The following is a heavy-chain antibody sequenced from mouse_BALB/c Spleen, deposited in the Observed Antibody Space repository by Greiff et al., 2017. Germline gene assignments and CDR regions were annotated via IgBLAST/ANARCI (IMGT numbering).Heavy chain of an antibody. CDR3: ARRPRYDGGDYAMDY. D-gene: IGHD2-14*01. CDR2: IYPGDGDT. J-gene: IGHJ4*01. V-gene: IGHV1-82*01. CDR1: GYAFSSSW. Sequence: QVQLKESGPELVKPGASVKISCKASGYAFSSSWMNWVKQRPGQGLEWIGRIYPGDGDTNYNGKFKGKATLTADKSSSTAYMQLSSLTSVDSAVYFCARRPRYDGGDYAMDYWGQGTSVTVSS.